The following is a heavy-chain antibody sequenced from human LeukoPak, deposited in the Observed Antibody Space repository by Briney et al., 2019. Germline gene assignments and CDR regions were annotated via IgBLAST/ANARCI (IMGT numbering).Heavy chain of an antibody. CDR2: TFYSGST. J-gene: IGHJ4*02. V-gene: IGHV4-59*08. CDR3: ARTNPSFDY. Sequence: PSETLSLTCTVSGGSISSYYWSWIRQPPGKGLEWIGYTFYSGSTNYNPSLKSRVTISVDTSKNQVSLKLRSVTAADTAVYYCARTNPSFDYWGQGTLVTVSS. CDR1: GGSISSYY.